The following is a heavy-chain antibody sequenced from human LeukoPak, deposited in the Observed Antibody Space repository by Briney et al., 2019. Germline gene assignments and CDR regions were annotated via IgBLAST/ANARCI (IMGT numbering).Heavy chain of an antibody. D-gene: IGHD6-13*01. V-gene: IGHV1-2*02. CDR3: ARDGIAAAGNEGYYGMDV. Sequence: ASVKVSCKASGYTFTGYYMHWVRQAPGQGLEWMGWINSNNGGTNYAQKFQGRVTMTTDTSTNTAYMELRSLRSDDTAVYYCARDGIAAAGNEGYYGMDVWSQGTTVTVSS. J-gene: IGHJ6*02. CDR2: INSNNGGT. CDR1: GYTFTGYY.